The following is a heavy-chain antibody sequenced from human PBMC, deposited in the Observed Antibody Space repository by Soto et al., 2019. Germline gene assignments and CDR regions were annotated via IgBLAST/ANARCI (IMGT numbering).Heavy chain of an antibody. CDR2: ISNTGHT. CDR1: GCSISGYY. V-gene: IGHV4-59*01. D-gene: IGHD3-16*01. Sequence: VQLQESGPRLLRPSETLSLSCTVSGCSISGYYWNWIRLPPGRGLERVGYISNTGHTNYNPSLKIPVATTVYTSKNQISLNLRAGTAEDTGLYYCEKDSAVGSSKGGVKYWGQGTLVTVSS. J-gene: IGHJ4*02. CDR3: EKDSAVGSSKGGVKY.